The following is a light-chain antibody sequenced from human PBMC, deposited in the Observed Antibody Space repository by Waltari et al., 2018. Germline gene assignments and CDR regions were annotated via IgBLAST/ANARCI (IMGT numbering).Light chain of an antibody. Sequence: SYVVTQSPSVSVAPGETARITWWGDNIGSKSVHWYRQRHGQAPVLVISYDSDRPSGFPERVSVSNSGKTATLTISWVEAEEEADYYCLVWHSTIDHQGVFGGGTKLTVL. CDR3: LVWHSTIDHQGV. CDR1: NIGSKS. J-gene: IGLJ2*01. V-gene: IGLV3-21*04. CDR2: YDS.